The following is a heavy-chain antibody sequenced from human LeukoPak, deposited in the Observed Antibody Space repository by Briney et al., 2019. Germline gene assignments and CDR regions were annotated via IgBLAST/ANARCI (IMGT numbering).Heavy chain of an antibody. Sequence: GASVKVSCKASGYTFTGYYMHWVRQAPGQGLEWMGWINPNSGGTNYAQKFQGRVTMTRDTSISTAYMELSRLRSDDTAVYYCARGVGGSYFHDAFDIWGQGTMVTVSS. V-gene: IGHV1-2*02. CDR3: ARGVGGSYFHDAFDI. CDR1: GYTFTGYY. CDR2: INPNSGGT. J-gene: IGHJ3*02. D-gene: IGHD1-26*01.